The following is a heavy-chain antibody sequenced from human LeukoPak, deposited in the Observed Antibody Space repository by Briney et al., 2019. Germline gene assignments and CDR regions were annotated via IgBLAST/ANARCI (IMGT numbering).Heavy chain of an antibody. CDR1: GFTFINYW. Sequence: PGGSLRLSCIASGFTFINYWMSWVRQAPGKGLEWVASIKEDGSDKYYVDSVRGRFTISRDTMKNSLYVQMSSLRAEDTAVYYCARLKDAVTIFDCWGQGILVTVSS. J-gene: IGHJ5*01. CDR3: ARLKDAVTIFDC. V-gene: IGHV3-7*01. CDR2: IKEDGSDK. D-gene: IGHD4-17*01.